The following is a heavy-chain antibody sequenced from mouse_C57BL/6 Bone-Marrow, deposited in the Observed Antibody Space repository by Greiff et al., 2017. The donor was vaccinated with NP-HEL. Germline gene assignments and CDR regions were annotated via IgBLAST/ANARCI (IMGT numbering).Heavy chain of an antibody. V-gene: IGHV1-64*01. D-gene: IGHD1-1*01. CDR1: GYTFTSYW. CDR3: ARPLATVVTYDYAMDY. CDR2: IHPNSGST. Sequence: VQLQQPGAELVKPGASVKLSCKASGYTFTSYWMHWVKQRPGQGLEWIGMIHPNSGSTNYNEKFKSKATLTVDKSSSTAYMQLSSLTSEDSAVYYCARPLATVVTYDYAMDYWGQGTSVTVSS. J-gene: IGHJ4*01.